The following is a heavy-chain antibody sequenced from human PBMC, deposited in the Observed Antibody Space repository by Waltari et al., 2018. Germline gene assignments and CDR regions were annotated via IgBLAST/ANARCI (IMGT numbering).Heavy chain of an antibody. CDR3: ARDGAPGGYSLYYFDY. CDR1: GFTFSSYS. J-gene: IGHJ4*02. D-gene: IGHD5-18*01. V-gene: IGHV3-21*01. CDR2: ISSSSSYI. Sequence: EVQLVESGGGLVKPGGSLRLSCAASGFTFSSYSMNWVRQAPGKGLEWVSSISSSSSYIYYADSVKGRLTISRDNAKNSLYLQMNSLRAEDTAVYYCARDGAPGGYSLYYFDYWGQGTLVTVSS.